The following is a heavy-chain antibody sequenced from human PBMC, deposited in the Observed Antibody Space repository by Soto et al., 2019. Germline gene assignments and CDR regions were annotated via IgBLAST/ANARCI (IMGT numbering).Heavy chain of an antibody. J-gene: IGHJ3*02. V-gene: IGHV3-7*01. CDR1: GFTFSSYW. CDR3: ARDDWQQLPRDAFDI. CDR2: IKQDGSEK. D-gene: IGHD6-13*01. Sequence: EVQLVESGGGLVQPGGSLRLSCAASGFTFSSYWMSWVRQAPGKGLEWVANIKQDGSEKYYVDSVKGRFTISRDNAKNSLYMQMNSLRAEDTAVYYCARDDWQQLPRDAFDIWGQGTMVTVSS.